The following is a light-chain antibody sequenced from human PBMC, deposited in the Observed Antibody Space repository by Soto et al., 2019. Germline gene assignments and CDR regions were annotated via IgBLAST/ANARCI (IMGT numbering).Light chain of an antibody. Sequence: QSALTQPASVSGSPGQSITISCTGTSSDVGSYNLVSWCQQHPGKAPKLMIYEGSKRPSGVSNRFSGSKSGNTASLTISGLKAEYEADYYCCSYAGSGTWVFGGGTKLTGL. CDR1: SSDVGSYNL. J-gene: IGLJ3*02. V-gene: IGLV2-23*01. CDR3: CSYAGSGTWV. CDR2: EGS.